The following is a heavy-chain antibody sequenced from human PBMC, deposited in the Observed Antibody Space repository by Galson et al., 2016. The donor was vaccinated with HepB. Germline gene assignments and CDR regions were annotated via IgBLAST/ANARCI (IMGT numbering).Heavy chain of an antibody. V-gene: IGHV4-39*07. CDR2: ISHSGST. CDR3: AAWSTPYKAWLR. CDR1: GASVTSSFFY. Sequence: ETLSLTCTVSGASVTSSFFYWAWIRQPPGKGLEWIGEISHSGSTNYNPSLKRRVTISVDTSKSQISLRMRSLTAADSAMYYCAAWSTPYKAWLRWGPGTMVTVSS. J-gene: IGHJ3*01. D-gene: IGHD1-14*01.